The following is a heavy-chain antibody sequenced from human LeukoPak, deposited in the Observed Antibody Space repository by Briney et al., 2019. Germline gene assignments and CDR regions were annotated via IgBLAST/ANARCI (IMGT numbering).Heavy chain of an antibody. CDR2: ISAYNGNT. D-gene: IGHD3-10*01. V-gene: IGHV1-18*04. Sequence: ASVKVSCKASGYTFTGYYMHWVRQAPGQGLEWMGWISAYNGNTNYAQKLQGRVTMTTDTSTSTAYMELRSLRSDDTAVYYCARDAFLVRDLFDYWGQGTLVTVSS. J-gene: IGHJ4*02. CDR3: ARDAFLVRDLFDY. CDR1: GYTFTGYY.